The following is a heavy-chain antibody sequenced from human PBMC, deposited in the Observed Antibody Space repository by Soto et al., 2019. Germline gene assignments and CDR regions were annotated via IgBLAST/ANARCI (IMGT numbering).Heavy chain of an antibody. J-gene: IGHJ4*02. V-gene: IGHV1-69*06. D-gene: IGHD5-18*01. Sequence: QVQLVQSGPEVKKPGSSVKVSCTASGGIFSNFAVSWVRQAPGQGLEWMGGIIPILATPKYAQKFQGRVTSAAVKNIAYMELSGLTSEDTAVYYCARVGSRDAYNYVLDKWGQGALVTVSS. CDR3: ARVGSRDAYNYVLDK. CDR2: IIPILATP. CDR1: GGIFSNFA.